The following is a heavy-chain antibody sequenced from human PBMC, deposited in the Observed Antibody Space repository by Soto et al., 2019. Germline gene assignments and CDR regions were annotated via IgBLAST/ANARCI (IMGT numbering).Heavy chain of an antibody. CDR1: GFTFSNYN. V-gene: IGHV3-48*02. D-gene: IGHD5-18*01. J-gene: IGHJ4*02. CDR3: ARGGKYNLGYPFEY. CDR2: ISSSSTII. Sequence: EVQLVESGGGVVQPGGSLRLSCAASGFTFSNYNMHWVRQSPGKGLEWISYISSSSTIIYYADSVKGRFTLSRDIAQSSVFMQMNSLRYDDTAVYYCARGGKYNLGYPFEYWGQGTLVTVS.